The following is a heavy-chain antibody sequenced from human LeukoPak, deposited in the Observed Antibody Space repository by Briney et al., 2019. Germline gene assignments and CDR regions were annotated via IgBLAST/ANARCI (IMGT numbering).Heavy chain of an antibody. D-gene: IGHD3-22*01. J-gene: IGHJ4*02. Sequence: GGSLRLSCAASGFTFSSYAMHWVRQAPGKGLEWVAVISYDGSNKYYADSVKGRFTISRDNSKNTLYLQMNSLRAEDTAVYYCAREATPGVPRGLLLWGQGTLVTVSS. V-gene: IGHV3-30*04. CDR1: GFTFSSYA. CDR3: AREATPGVPRGLLL. CDR2: ISYDGSNK.